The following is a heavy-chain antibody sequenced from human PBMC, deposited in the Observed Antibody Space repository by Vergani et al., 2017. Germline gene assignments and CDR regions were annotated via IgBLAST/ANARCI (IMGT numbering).Heavy chain of an antibody. D-gene: IGHD6-19*01. CDR2: IYYSGST. Sequence: QLQLQESGPGLGKPSETLSLTCTVSGGSISSSSYYWGWIRQPPGKGLEWIGSIYYSGSTYYNPSLKSRVTISVDTSKNQFSLKLSSVTAADTAVYYCARLARQWLRGYNWFDPWGQGTLVTVSS. J-gene: IGHJ5*02. CDR3: ARLARQWLRGYNWFDP. V-gene: IGHV4-39*01. CDR1: GGSISSSSYY.